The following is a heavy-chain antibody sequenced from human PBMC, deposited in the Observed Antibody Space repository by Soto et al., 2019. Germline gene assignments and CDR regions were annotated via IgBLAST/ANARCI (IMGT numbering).Heavy chain of an antibody. CDR3: ARVRQQLKKYYFDY. Sequence: LSLTCAVYGGSISGYYWSWIRQPPGKGLEWIGEINHSGSTNYNPSLKSRVTISVDTSKNQFSLKLSSVTAADTAVYYCARVRQQLKKYYFDYWGQGTLVT. V-gene: IGHV4-34*01. CDR2: INHSGST. J-gene: IGHJ4*02. D-gene: IGHD6-13*01. CDR1: GGSISGYY.